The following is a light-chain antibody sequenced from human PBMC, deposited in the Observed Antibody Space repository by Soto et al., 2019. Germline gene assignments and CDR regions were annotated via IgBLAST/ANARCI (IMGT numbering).Light chain of an antibody. CDR2: GAS. CDR3: QQYVNSPQSPQT. CDR1: QIVNSAY. Sequence: IVLTQSPDTLTLSPGERATLSCRPSQIVNSAYLAWYQQKPGQAPRLLIYGASSRATGIPDRFSGSGSGTDFTLTISRLEPEDFAVYYCQQYVNSPQSPQTFGQGTKVDIK. J-gene: IGKJ1*01. V-gene: IGKV3-20*01.